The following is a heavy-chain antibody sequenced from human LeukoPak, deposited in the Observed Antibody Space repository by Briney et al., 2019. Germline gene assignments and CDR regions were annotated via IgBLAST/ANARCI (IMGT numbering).Heavy chain of an antibody. CDR1: GGSISSSSYY. Sequence: SETLSLTCTVSGGSISSSSYYWGWIRQPPGKGMEWIGSIYYSGSTYYNPSLKSRVTISVDTSKNQFSLKLSSVTAADTAVYYCARCIAAAGTWWFDPWGQGTLVTVSS. CDR2: IYYSGST. CDR3: ARCIAAAGTWWFDP. J-gene: IGHJ5*02. D-gene: IGHD6-13*01. V-gene: IGHV4-39*07.